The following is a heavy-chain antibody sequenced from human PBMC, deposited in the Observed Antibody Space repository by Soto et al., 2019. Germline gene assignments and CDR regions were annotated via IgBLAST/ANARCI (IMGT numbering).Heavy chain of an antibody. CDR3: ARDTGAHGRFLEWFLYYYYGMDV. Sequence: VQLVESGGGLVQPGGSLRLSCVASEFTCSSYAMHWVRQAPGKGLEWVAVISYDGSNKYYADSVKGRFTISRDNSKNTLYLQMNSLRAEDTALYYCARDTGAHGRFLEWFLYYYYGMDVWGQGTTVTVSS. D-gene: IGHD3-3*01. CDR1: EFTCSSYA. V-gene: IGHV3-30-3*01. CDR2: ISYDGSNK. J-gene: IGHJ6*02.